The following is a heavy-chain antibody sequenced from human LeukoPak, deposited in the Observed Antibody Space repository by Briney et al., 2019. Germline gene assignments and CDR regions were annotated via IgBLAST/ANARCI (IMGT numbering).Heavy chain of an antibody. CDR2: IYYSGST. CDR1: GGSISSYY. J-gene: IGHJ5*02. CDR3: ARARPAEHLDYDGNWFDP. Sequence: SETLSLTCTVPGGSISSYYWSWIRQPPGKGLEWIGYIYYSGSTNYNPSLKSRVTISVDTSKNQFSLKLSSVTAADTAVYYCARARPAEHLDYDGNWFDPWGQGTLVTASS. V-gene: IGHV4-59*01. D-gene: IGHD4-17*01.